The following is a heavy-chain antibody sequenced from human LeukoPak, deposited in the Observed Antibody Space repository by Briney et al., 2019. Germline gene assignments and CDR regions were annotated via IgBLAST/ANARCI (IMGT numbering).Heavy chain of an antibody. CDR1: GFSFSSYW. D-gene: IGHD2-15*01. J-gene: IGHJ6*03. V-gene: IGHV3-7*03. CDR2: INQDGSAK. CDR3: ARVADPYYYFYMDV. Sequence: GGSLRLSCAASGFSFSSYWMSWVRQAPGKGLEWVANINQDGSAKNYVDSVLGRFTISRDNAENSLYLQMNSLRAEDTALYYCARVADPYYYFYMDVWGKGTTVIISS.